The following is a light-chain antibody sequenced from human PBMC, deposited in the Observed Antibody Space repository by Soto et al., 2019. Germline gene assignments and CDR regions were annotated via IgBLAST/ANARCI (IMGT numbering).Light chain of an antibody. V-gene: IGKV1-6*01. CDR1: QGIGND. J-gene: IGKJ1*01. CDR3: LQDHAYPHT. CDR2: AVS. Sequence: AIQMTQSPSSLSASVGDRVTITCWASQGIGNDLGWYQQRPGKAPKVLIYAVSTLQYGVPSRFSGSSSGPDFTLTISSLQPEDSATYYCLQDHAYPHTFGQGTKVEIK.